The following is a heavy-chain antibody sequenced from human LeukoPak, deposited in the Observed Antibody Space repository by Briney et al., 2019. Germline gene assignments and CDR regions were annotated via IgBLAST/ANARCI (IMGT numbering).Heavy chain of an antibody. D-gene: IGHD6-19*01. CDR3: ARDRLAVAELDY. J-gene: IGHJ4*02. Sequence: GGSLRLSCAASGFTFSSYAMHWVRQAPGKGLEWVAVISYDGSNKYYADPVKGRFTISRDNSKNTLYLQMNSLRAEDTAVYYCARDRLAVAELDYWGQGTLVTVSS. CDR1: GFTFSSYA. CDR2: ISYDGSNK. V-gene: IGHV3-30-3*01.